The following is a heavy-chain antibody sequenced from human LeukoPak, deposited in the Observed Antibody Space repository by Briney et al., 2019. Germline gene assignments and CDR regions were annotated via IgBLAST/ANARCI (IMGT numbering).Heavy chain of an antibody. CDR1: GYTFTGYY. CDR2: INPNSGGT. V-gene: IGHV1-2*06. CDR3: ARDTAMVYYFDY. D-gene: IGHD5-18*01. J-gene: IGHJ4*02. Sequence: GASVKVSCKASGYTFTGYYMHWVRQAPGQGLEWMGRINPNSGGTNYAQKFQGRVTMTRDTSISTAYMELSRLRSDDPAVYYCARDTAMVYYFDYWGQGTLVTVSS.